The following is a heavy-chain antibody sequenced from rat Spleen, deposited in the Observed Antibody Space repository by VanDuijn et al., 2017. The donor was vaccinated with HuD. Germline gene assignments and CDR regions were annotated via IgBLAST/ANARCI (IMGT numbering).Heavy chain of an antibody. CDR1: GYSIISSYR. CDR3: ARDNNYKAY. J-gene: IGHJ2*01. V-gene: IGHV3-3*01. Sequence: EVQLQESGPGLVKPSQSLSLTCSVPGYSIISSYRWNWIRKFPGNKLEWMGYINSEGTTNYNPSLKSRISITRDTSKNQFFLQVNSVTTEDTATYYCARDNNYKAYWGQGVMVTVSS. D-gene: IGHD1-10*01. CDR2: INSEGTT.